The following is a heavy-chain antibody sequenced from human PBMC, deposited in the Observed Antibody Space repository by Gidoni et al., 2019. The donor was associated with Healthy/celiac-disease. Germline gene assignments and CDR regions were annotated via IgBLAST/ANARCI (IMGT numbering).Heavy chain of an antibody. V-gene: IGHV3-30*03. J-gene: IGHJ4*02. CDR2: ISYDGSNK. Sequence: QVQLAESGGGVVQPGRSLRTSCAASGFNLSSDGMHWGRQAPGKGLEWGAVISYDGSNKYYADSVKGRFTISRDNSKNTLYLQRNSLRAEDTAVYYCASPRAPFCGGDCYFDYWGQGTLVTVSS. CDR3: ASPRAPFCGGDCYFDY. D-gene: IGHD2-21*01. CDR1: GFNLSSDG.